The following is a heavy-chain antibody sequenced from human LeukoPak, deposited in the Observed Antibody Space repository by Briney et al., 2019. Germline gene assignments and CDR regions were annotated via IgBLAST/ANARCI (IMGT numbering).Heavy chain of an antibody. Sequence: QTGGSLRLSCAASGFTFSNFAMSWVRQAPGKGLEWVSAISGSGHNTYHAHSVKGRFTISRGNSKDPLYLQMNSLRARDTALFFCATDRVHPSNEPTNFHSWRQGTLLTVCS. J-gene: IGHJ4*02. CDR3: ATDRVHPSNEPTNFHS. V-gene: IGHV3-23*01. D-gene: IGHD4-11*01. CDR1: GFTFSNFA. CDR2: ISGSGHNT.